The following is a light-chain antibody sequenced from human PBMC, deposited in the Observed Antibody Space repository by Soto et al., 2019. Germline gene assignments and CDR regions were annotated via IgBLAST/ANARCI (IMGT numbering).Light chain of an antibody. CDR1: SSDVGGYNY. CDR3: SSYTSSSTHV. Sequence: QSVLTQPASVSGSPGQSITISCTGTSSDVGGYNYVSWFQKYPGKAPKLMIFEVSNRPSGVSNRFSGSKSGNTASLTISGLQPEDEGNYYCSSYTSSSTHVFGGGTKLTVL. V-gene: IGLV2-14*01. J-gene: IGLJ2*01. CDR2: EVS.